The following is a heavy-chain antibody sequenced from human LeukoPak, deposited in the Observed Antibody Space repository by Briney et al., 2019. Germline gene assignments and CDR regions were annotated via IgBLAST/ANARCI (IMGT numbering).Heavy chain of an antibody. CDR3: ARESSGWDY. CDR2: INHSGST. D-gene: IGHD6-19*01. CDR1: GGSFSGYY. J-gene: IGHJ4*02. V-gene: IGHV4-34*01. Sequence: PSETLSHTCAVYGGSFSGYYWSWIRQPPGKGLEWIGEINHSGSTNYNPSLKSRVTISVDTSKNQFSLKLSSVTAADTAVYYCARESSGWDYWGQGTLVTVSS.